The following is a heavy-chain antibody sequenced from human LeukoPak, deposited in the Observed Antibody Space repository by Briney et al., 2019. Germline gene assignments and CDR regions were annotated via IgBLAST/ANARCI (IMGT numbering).Heavy chain of an antibody. D-gene: IGHD2-21*02. J-gene: IGHJ3*01. CDR3: ARCGHYDAYRV. Sequence: GDSLKISCKGSGHTFSISWIGWVRQKPGEGLDWMGIIYVGDSDTRYNPSFQGQVTISADRSTSTAYLQWSSLKSSDTAIYYCARCGHYDAYRVWGQGTLVSVSS. V-gene: IGHV5-51*01. CDR1: GHTFSISW. CDR2: IYVGDSDT.